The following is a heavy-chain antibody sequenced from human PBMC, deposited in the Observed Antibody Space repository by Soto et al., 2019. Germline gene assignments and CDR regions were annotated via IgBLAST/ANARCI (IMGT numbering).Heavy chain of an antibody. CDR3: ARGAFRDYSFDY. Sequence: TLSLTCTVSGGSISSGDYYWSWIRQPPGKGLEWIGYIYYSGSTYYNPSLKSRVTISVDTSKNQFSLKLSSVTAADTAVYYCARGAFRDYSFDYWGQGTLVTVSS. V-gene: IGHV4-30-4*01. CDR1: GGSISSGDYY. J-gene: IGHJ4*02. CDR2: IYYSGST. D-gene: IGHD2-21*01.